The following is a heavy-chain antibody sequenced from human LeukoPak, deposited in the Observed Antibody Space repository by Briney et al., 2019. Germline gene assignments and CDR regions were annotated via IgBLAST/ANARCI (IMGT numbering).Heavy chain of an antibody. Sequence: PSETLSLTCTVSGGSISSGDYYWSWIRQPPGKGLEWIGYIYYSGSTYYNPSPKSRVTISVDTSKNQFSLKLSSVTAADTAVYYCAREQGTYYDAFDIWGQGTMVTVSS. CDR2: IYYSGST. D-gene: IGHD3-10*01. CDR1: GGSISSGDYY. J-gene: IGHJ3*02. V-gene: IGHV4-30-4*01. CDR3: AREQGTYYDAFDI.